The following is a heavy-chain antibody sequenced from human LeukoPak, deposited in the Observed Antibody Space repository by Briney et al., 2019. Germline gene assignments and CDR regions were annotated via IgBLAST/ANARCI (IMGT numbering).Heavy chain of an antibody. CDR1: GYTFASYD. D-gene: IGHD6-19*01. CDR2: INPSGGST. Sequence: ASGRVSCKAAGYTFASYDMHWVRQAPGQGLEWMGIINPSGGSTSYAQKFQGRVTMTRDMSTSTVYMGLSSRRSEDTAVYCCARDRRGWPTATFAYWGQGTLVTVSS. V-gene: IGHV1-46*01. J-gene: IGHJ4*02. CDR3: ARDRRGWPTATFAY.